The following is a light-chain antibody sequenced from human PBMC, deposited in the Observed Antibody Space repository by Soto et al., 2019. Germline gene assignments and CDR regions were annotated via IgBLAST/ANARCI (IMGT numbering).Light chain of an antibody. J-gene: IGKJ1*01. CDR2: HAS. Sequence: QMTQSPSSVSASVGDRVTITFRASQGISGRLAWFQQKPGKAPKFLISHASRLQSGVPSRFSGSESGTDFTLTINSLQPEDFATYYCLQASSFPRTFGQGTKVDI. V-gene: IGKV1-12*01. CDR3: LQASSFPRT. CDR1: QGISGR.